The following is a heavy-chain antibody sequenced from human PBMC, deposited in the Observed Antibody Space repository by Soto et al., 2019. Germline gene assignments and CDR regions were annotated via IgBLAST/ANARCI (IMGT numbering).Heavy chain of an antibody. J-gene: IGHJ4*02. CDR2: TDCSGNT. CDR1: SDSISSYY. D-gene: IGHD6-19*01. Sequence: QVHLQESGPGLVGPSETLSLTCTVSSDSISSYYWIWVLQSPGKGLEWIGYTDCSGNTNYNPSLTRRVTSSGDTSKNHFSLRLSSVTDADTAVYYCARAVGDPLYYLDYWGQGTLVTVSS. CDR3: ARAVGDPLYYLDY. V-gene: IGHV4-59*08.